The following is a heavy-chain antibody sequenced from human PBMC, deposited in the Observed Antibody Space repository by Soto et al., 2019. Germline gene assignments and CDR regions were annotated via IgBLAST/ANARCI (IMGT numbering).Heavy chain of an antibody. CDR2: IYYSESA. CDR3: PRVGHINWFDP. D-gene: IGHD2-21*01. V-gene: IGHV4-30-4*01. J-gene: IGHJ5*02. CDR1: GGSISSGDYY. Sequence: QVQLQESGPGLVKPSQTLSLTCTVSGGSISSGDYYWSWIRQPPGKGLEWIGYIYYSESAYYNPSLKSRVTISVDTSKNQFSLKLSSVTAADTAVYYCPRVGHINWFDPWGQGTLVTVSS.